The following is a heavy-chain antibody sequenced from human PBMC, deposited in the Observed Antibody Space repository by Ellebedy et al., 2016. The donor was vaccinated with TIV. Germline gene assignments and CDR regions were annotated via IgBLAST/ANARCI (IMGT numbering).Heavy chain of an antibody. D-gene: IGHD5-12*01. CDR3: AKDPWSDTSGYADY. Sequence: GGSLRLSXAASGIIFSSHGMHWVRQAPGKGLEWVAVIWKDGSNKHYADSVKGRFTISRDNSRNTLYLQMNSLRAEDTAVYYCAKDPWSDTSGYADYWGQGTLVTVSS. CDR1: GIIFSSHG. CDR2: IWKDGSNK. V-gene: IGHV3-33*06. J-gene: IGHJ4*02.